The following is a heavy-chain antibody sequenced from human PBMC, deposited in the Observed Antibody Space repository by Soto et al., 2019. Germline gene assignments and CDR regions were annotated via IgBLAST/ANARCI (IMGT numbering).Heavy chain of an antibody. CDR2: IYPGDSET. J-gene: IGHJ4*02. CDR1: VYNFTRYW. D-gene: IGHD6-19*01. V-gene: IGHV5-51*01. Sequence: GESLKICCKGSVYNFTRYWIGWVRQMPGKGLEWMGIIYPGDSETRYSPSFQGQVTISADKSISTAYLQWSSLKASDTAMYYCTRQSSAWAFDYWGQGALVTVSS. CDR3: TRQSSAWAFDY.